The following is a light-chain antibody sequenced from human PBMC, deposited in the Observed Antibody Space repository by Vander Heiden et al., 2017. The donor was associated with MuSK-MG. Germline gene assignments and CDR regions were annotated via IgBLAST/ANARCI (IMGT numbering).Light chain of an antibody. J-gene: IGKJ1*01. V-gene: IGKV1-NL1*01. CDR1: QGISSS. Sequence: DIQLTQSPSSLSASVGDRVIITCRASQGISSSLVWYQQKPGRAPKLLLFGASRLESGVPSRFSGSGSGTDYTLTISILLPEDFATYYCQQDDSTLWTFGQGTKVDIK. CDR2: GAS. CDR3: QQDDSTLWT.